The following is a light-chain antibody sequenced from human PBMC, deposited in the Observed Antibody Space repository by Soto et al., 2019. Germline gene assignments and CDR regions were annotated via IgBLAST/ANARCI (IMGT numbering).Light chain of an antibody. J-gene: IGKJ2*01. CDR3: QQRSTWPPA. Sequence: DTVFTQSPATLSLSPGERANLSCRASQNVFSYLGWYQHKPGQAPRLLIYDASNRATVIPALFSGSGSGTDVTLTISSLEPEDSAVYYCQQRSTWPPAVGQGTKLEIK. V-gene: IGKV3-11*01. CDR2: DAS. CDR1: QNVFSY.